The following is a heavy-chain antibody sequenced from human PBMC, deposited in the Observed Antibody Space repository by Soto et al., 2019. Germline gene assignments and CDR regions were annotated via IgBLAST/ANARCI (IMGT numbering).Heavy chain of an antibody. CDR3: VRSRDCSGGSCQSYYFDY. V-gene: IGHV1-46*01. D-gene: IGHD2-15*01. Sequence: QVQLVQSGAEVKKPGASVKVSCKASGYTFTSYYMHWVRQAPGQGLEWMGIINPSGGSTSYAQKFQGRVTMTRDTSTSTVYMELSSLRSEDTAVYYCVRSRDCSGGSCQSYYFDYWGQGTLVTVSS. J-gene: IGHJ4*02. CDR2: INPSGGST. CDR1: GYTFTSYY.